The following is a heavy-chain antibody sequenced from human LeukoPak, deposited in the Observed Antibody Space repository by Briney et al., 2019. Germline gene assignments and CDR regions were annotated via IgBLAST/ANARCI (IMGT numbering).Heavy chain of an antibody. Sequence: GGSLRLSCAASGFTFSIYAMHWVRQAPGKGLEYVSAISSNGGSTYYANSVKGRFTISRDNSKNTLYLQMGSLRAEDMAVYYCARTAFTAYYYYGMDVWGQGTTVTVSS. V-gene: IGHV3-64*01. CDR1: GFTFSIYA. CDR3: ARTAFTAYYYYGMDV. CDR2: ISSNGGST. J-gene: IGHJ6*02.